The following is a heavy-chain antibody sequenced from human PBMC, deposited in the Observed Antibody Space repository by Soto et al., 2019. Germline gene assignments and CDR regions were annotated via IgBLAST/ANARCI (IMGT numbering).Heavy chain of an antibody. D-gene: IGHD2-2*01. V-gene: IGHV1-69*13. Sequence: ASVKVSCKASGGTFSSYAISWVRQAPGQGLEWMGGIIPIFGTANYAQKFQGRVTITGDESTSTACMELSSLRSEDTAVHYCAREESDIVVVPASLSSYYYYGMDVWGQGTTVTVSS. CDR3: AREESDIVVVPASLSSYYYYGMDV. CDR1: GGTFSSYA. J-gene: IGHJ6*02. CDR2: IIPIFGTA.